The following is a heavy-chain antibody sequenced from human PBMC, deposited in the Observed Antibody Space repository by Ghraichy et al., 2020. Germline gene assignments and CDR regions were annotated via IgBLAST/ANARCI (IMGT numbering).Heavy chain of an antibody. V-gene: IGHV3-7*03. CDR1: GFTFRSYW. CDR3: ARDFNYYDSSGYYYGGFDY. CDR2: IKQDGSEK. J-gene: IGHJ4*02. D-gene: IGHD3-22*01. Sequence: GESLNISCAASGFTFRSYWMSWVRQAPGKGLEWVANIKQDGSEKYYVDSVKGRFTISRDNAKNSLYLQMNSLRAEDTAVYYCARDFNYYDSSGYYYGGFDYWGQGTLVTVSS.